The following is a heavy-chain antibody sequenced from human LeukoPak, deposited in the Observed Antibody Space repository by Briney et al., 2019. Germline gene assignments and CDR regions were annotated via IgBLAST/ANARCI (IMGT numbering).Heavy chain of an antibody. CDR1: GGSLSSSSYY. V-gene: IGHV4-39*01. Sequence: PSETLSPTCTVSGGSLSSSSYYWGWIRQPPGKGLEWIGSIYYSGSTYYNPSLKSRVIISVDTSKNQFSLKLSSVTAADTAVYYCARGASTFDYWGQGTPVTVSS. J-gene: IGHJ4*02. CDR3: ARGASTFDY. CDR2: IYYSGST.